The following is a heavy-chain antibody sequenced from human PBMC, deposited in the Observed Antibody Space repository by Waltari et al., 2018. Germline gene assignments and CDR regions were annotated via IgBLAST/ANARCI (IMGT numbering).Heavy chain of an antibody. D-gene: IGHD6-6*01. CDR2: IHHSGSP. CDR1: GASLSGHY. V-gene: IGHV4-34*01. CDR3: ARAHSTSGCDY. J-gene: IGHJ4*02. Sequence: QVVIQQWGAGLLNPPETLSLTCTVSGASLSGHYWACIRQAPGKGLEWIGEIHHSGSPHPNPSLEDRVTMSVDTSMNQFSLTLRSLTAADTAVYYCARAHSTSGCDYWGQGALVTVSS.